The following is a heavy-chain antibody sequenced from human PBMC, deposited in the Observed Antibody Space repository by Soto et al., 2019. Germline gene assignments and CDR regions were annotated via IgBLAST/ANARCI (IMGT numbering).Heavy chain of an antibody. J-gene: IGHJ4*02. CDR1: GFSLSTSGMC. D-gene: IGHD6-19*01. Sequence: GSGPTLVNPTQTLTLTCTFSGFSLSTSGMCVSWIRQPPGKALEWLALIDWDDDKYYSTSLKTRLTISKDTSKNQVVLTMTNMDPVDTATYYCARGYSSGWYLPYFDYWGQGTLVTVSS. V-gene: IGHV2-70*01. CDR3: ARGYSSGWYLPYFDY. CDR2: IDWDDDK.